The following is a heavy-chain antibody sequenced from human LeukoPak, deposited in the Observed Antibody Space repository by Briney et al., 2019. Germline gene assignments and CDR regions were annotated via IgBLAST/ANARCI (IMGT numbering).Heavy chain of an antibody. J-gene: IGHJ4*02. D-gene: IGHD5-12*01. CDR2: INQDGSAK. Sequence: GGSLRLSCADSGFLFSNSWMAWVRQAPGRGLECLANINQDGSAKTCVDSVKGRFTISRDNAKNSLYLQMNSLRAEDTAMYYCARDSGYNAFDYWGQGTLVTVSS. CDR3: ARDSGYNAFDY. V-gene: IGHV3-7*05. CDR1: GFLFSNSW.